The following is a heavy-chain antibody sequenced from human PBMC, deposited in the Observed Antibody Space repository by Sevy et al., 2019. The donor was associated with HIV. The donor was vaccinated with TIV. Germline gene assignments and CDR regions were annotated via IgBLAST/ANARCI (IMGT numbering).Heavy chain of an antibody. Sequence: SETLSLTCTVSGGSITSLYWNWIRQPPGKGLEWIAHIYYNGHINYNPSLKSRVTLSLDTSNNQFSLRLSSVTAADTAMYYCAGENAWGRGYSWGQGTLVTVSS. V-gene: IGHV4-59*08. CDR1: GGSITSLY. J-gene: IGHJ4*02. D-gene: IGHD1-26*01. CDR2: IYYNGHI. CDR3: AGENAWGRGYS.